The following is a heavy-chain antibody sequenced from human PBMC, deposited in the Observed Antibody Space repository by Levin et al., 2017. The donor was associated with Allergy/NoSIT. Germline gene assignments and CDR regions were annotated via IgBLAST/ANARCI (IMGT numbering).Heavy chain of an antibody. D-gene: IGHD2-15*01. Sequence: SETLSLTCSVSGGSISNYHWTWIRQSPGKGLEWIGYINHSGSTNYNPSLKSRVSISVDPSKNQFSLKLSSVTAADTAVYYCARRSGSAHGPHYSYYYMDLWGKGTTVTVSS. V-gene: IGHV4-59*01. CDR2: INHSGST. CDR1: GGSISNYH. J-gene: IGHJ6*03. CDR3: ARRSGSAHGPHYSYYYMDL.